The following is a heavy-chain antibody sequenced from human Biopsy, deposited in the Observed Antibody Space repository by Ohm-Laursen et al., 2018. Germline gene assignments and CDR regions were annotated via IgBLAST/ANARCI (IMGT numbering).Heavy chain of an antibody. Sequence: SETLSLTCTVSGGSMSSYYWTWIRQPPGKGLEWIGYIYNSGSTNYNPSLKGRVTISVAVDTSKSQFSLRLSSVTAADTAMYYCARGEAGVYDALDIWGQGTMVIVSS. D-gene: IGHD5/OR15-5a*01. CDR2: IYNSGST. V-gene: IGHV4-59*01. CDR1: GGSMSSYY. J-gene: IGHJ3*02. CDR3: ARGEAGVYDALDI.